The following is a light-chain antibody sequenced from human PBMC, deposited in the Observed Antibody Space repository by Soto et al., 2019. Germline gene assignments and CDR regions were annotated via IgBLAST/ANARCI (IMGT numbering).Light chain of an antibody. Sequence: QSVLTQPPSVSGAPGQRVTISCTGSSSNIGAGYDVHWYQQLPGTAHKLLIYGNSNRPSGVPDRFSGSKSGTSASLAITGLQAEDEADYYCQSYDSSRSVVVFGGGTKVTVL. V-gene: IGLV1-40*01. CDR2: GNS. CDR1: SSNIGAGYD. J-gene: IGLJ2*01. CDR3: QSYDSSRSVVV.